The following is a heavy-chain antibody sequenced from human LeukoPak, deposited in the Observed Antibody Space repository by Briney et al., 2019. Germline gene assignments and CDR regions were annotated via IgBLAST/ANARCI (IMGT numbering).Heavy chain of an antibody. CDR3: VRLSSSWWGDY. V-gene: IGHV4-59*08. CDR1: GGSISSYY. J-gene: IGHJ4*02. Sequence: SETLSLTCTVSGGSISSYYWSWIRQPPGKGLEWIGYIYYSGSTNYNPSLKSRVTISVDTSKNQFSLKLSSVTAADTAVYYCVRLSSSWWGDYWGQGTLVTVSS. D-gene: IGHD6-13*01. CDR2: IYYSGST.